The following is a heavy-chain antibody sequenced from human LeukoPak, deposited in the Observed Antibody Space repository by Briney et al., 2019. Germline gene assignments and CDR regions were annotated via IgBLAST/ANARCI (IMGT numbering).Heavy chain of an antibody. V-gene: IGHV4-61*01. Sequence: SETLSLTCTVSGGSISSSSYYWGWIRQPPGKGLEWIGYIYYSGSTNYNPSLKSRVTISVDTSKNQFSLKLSSVTAADTAVYYCARERVVDTAMPDYYYYMDVWGKGTTVTVSS. D-gene: IGHD5-18*01. CDR1: GGSISSSSYY. CDR2: IYYSGST. J-gene: IGHJ6*03. CDR3: ARERVVDTAMPDYYYYMDV.